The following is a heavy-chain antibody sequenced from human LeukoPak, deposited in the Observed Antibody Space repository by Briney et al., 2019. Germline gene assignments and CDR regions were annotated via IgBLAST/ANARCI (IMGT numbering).Heavy chain of an antibody. CDR3: AKDGQVSSGWFDY. CDR2: ISGSGGST. CDR1: GFTFSSYA. V-gene: IGHV3-23*01. D-gene: IGHD6-19*01. J-gene: IGHJ4*02. Sequence: GGSLRLSCAASGFTFSSYAMSWVRQAPGKGLEWVSAISGSGGSTYFADSVKGRFTISRDNSKNTLYLQMNSLRAEDTAVYYCAKDGQVSSGWFDYWGQGTLVTVSS.